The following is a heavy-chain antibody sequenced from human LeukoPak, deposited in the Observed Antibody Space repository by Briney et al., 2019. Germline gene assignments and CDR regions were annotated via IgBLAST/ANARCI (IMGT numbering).Heavy chain of an antibody. V-gene: IGHV1-69*05. Sequence: SVKVSCKASGGTFSSYAISWVRQAPGQGLEWMGGIIPIFGTANYAQKFLGRVTMTRDTSISTAYMELSSLTSDDTAVYYCASISEVWSGYYTVHHDYWGQGTLVTVSS. D-gene: IGHD3-3*01. CDR1: GGTFSSYA. CDR2: IIPIFGTA. J-gene: IGHJ4*02. CDR3: ASISEVWSGYYTVHHDY.